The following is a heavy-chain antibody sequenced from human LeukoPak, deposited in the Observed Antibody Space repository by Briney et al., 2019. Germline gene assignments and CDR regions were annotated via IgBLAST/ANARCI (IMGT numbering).Heavy chain of an antibody. J-gene: IGHJ4*02. CDR2: INPKSGGT. CDR3: ARSPDILTGENFDY. V-gene: IGHV1-2*02. D-gene: IGHD3-9*01. CDR1: GYIFTSHT. Sequence: EASVKISCKASGYIFTSHTMNWVRQAPGQGLEWMGWINPKSGGTNEAQKFHDRVTMTRDTSIRTAYMEVSRLRSDDTAVYYCARSPDILTGENFDYWGQGTLVTVSS.